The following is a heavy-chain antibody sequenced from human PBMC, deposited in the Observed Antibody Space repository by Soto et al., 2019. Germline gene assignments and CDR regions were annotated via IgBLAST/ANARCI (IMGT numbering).Heavy chain of an antibody. D-gene: IGHD5-12*01. J-gene: IGHJ6*02. V-gene: IGHV4-30-4*01. CDR1: GGSISSGDYY. CDR2: IYYSGST. CDR3: ARDLSGDGYNPYYHGMDV. Sequence: PSETLSLTCTVSGGSISSGDYYWSWIRQPPGKGLEWIGYIYYSGSTYYSPSLKSRVTISVDTSKNQFSLKLSSVPAADTAVYYCARDLSGDGYNPYYHGMDVWGQGTTVNV.